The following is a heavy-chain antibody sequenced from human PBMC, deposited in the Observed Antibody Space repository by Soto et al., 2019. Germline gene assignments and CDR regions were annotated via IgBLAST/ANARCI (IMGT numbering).Heavy chain of an antibody. V-gene: IGHV3-72*01. J-gene: IGHJ4*02. CDR1: GFTFSDHY. Sequence: GGSLRLSCASSGFTFSDHYIDWVRQAPGKGLEWIGRIKNKANSYTTEYAASVKGRFTISRDDSKNSVYLQLNSLKTEDTAVYYCAAIRTVVGYWGQGTQVTVSS. CDR3: AAIRTVVGY. D-gene: IGHD3-10*01. CDR2: IKNKANSYTT.